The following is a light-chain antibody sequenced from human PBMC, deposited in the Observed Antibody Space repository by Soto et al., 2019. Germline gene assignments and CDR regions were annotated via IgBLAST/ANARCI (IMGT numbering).Light chain of an antibody. CDR2: GAS. CDR3: HQCYSSRP. Sequence: EVVVTKSPCTLSLSQGERASLSCRASQSLTSSYLAWYQQKPGQAPRLLIYGASSRATGIPDRFSGSGSGTDFTLTISRLEPEDFAVYYCHQCYSSRPFGQGTIVDVK. CDR1: QSLTSSY. V-gene: IGKV3-20*01. J-gene: IGKJ1*01.